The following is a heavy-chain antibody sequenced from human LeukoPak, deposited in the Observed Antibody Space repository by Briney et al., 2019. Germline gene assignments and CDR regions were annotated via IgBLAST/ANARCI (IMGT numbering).Heavy chain of an antibody. J-gene: IGHJ4*02. CDR1: GFTFSSYS. CDR2: ISSSSSYI. V-gene: IGHV3-21*01. D-gene: IGHD3-10*01. Sequence: PGGSLRLSCAASGFTFSSYSMNWVRQAPGKGLEWVSSISSSSSYIYYADSVKGRFTISRDSAKNSLYLQMNSLRAEDTAVYYCASTPSWSGSYYPHDYWGQGTLVTVSS. CDR3: ASTPSWSGSYYPHDY.